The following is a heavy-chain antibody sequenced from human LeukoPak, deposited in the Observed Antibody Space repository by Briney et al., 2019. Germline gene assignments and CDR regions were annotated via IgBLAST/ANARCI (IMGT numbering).Heavy chain of an antibody. Sequence: ASVKVSCKASGYXFTGYYLHWVRQAPGQGLEWMGSINPSSGGTNYAQKFRGRVTMTRDTSISTAYMELSSLRSDDTAVYYCARDGDSVMVEFDFWGQGTLVTVSS. J-gene: IGHJ4*02. CDR3: ARDGDSVMVEFDF. CDR2: INPSSGGT. CDR1: GYXFTGYY. D-gene: IGHD5-18*01. V-gene: IGHV1-2*02.